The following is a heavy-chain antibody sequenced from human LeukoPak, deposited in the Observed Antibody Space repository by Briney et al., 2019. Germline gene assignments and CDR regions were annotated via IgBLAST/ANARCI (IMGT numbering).Heavy chain of an antibody. J-gene: IGHJ6*03. CDR1: GGTFSSYA. CDR3: ARSLAPDFWSLYYYYYYMDV. Sequence: SVKVSCKASGGTFSSYAISWVRQAPGQGLEWMGRIIPIFGTANYAQKFQGRVTITTDESTGTAYMELSSLRSEDTAVYYCARSLAPDFWSLYYYYYYMDVWGKGTTVTVSS. CDR2: IIPIFGTA. D-gene: IGHD3-3*01. V-gene: IGHV1-69*05.